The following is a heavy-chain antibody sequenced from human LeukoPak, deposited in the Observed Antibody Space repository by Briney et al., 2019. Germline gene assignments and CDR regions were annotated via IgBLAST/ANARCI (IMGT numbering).Heavy chain of an antibody. D-gene: IGHD1-7*01. J-gene: IGHJ4*02. Sequence: GGSLRLSCAASGFTSSSYSMNWVRQAPGKGLEWVSSISSSSSYIYYADSVKGRFTISRDNAKNSLYLQMNSLRAEDTAVYYCASGGTTIIKINYWGQGTLVTVSS. CDR1: GFTSSSYS. CDR2: ISSSSSYI. CDR3: ASGGTTIIKINY. V-gene: IGHV3-21*01.